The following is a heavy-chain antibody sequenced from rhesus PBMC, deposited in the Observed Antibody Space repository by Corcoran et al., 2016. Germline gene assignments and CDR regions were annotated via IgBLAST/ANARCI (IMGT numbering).Heavy chain of an antibody. CDR3: AKERDGGFDY. Sequence: EVQLVETGGGLVQPGGSLRLPCAASGFTFSSYGMSWVRQAPGKGLDWVSGISYTGCHTYHAGSVNGRITISRDNSKNTLVLQMNSLRAEDTAVYYCAKERDGGFDYWGQGVLVTVSS. D-gene: IGHD3-22*01. V-gene: IGHV3S5*01. CDR2: ISYTGCHT. J-gene: IGHJ4*01. CDR1: GFTFSSYG.